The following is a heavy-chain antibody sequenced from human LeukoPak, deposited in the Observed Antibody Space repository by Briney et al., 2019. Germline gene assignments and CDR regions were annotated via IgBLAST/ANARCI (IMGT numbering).Heavy chain of an antibody. CDR2: IYYSGST. Sequence: KPSETLSLTCTVSGGSISSSSYYWGWIRQPPGKGLEWIGGIYYSGSTYYNPSLKSRVTISVDTSKKQFSLKLSSVTAADTAVYYCAREKSPLGIAAAIDYWGQGTLVTVSS. CDR3: AREKSPLGIAAAIDY. CDR1: GGSISSSSYY. J-gene: IGHJ4*02. D-gene: IGHD6-13*01. V-gene: IGHV4-39*02.